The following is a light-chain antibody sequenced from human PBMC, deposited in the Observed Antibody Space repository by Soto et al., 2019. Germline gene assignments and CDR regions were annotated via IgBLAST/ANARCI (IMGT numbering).Light chain of an antibody. Sequence: DLPMTQSPSTLSASVGDRVTITCRANQSISSWLAWYQQKPGKAPKLLICDASSLESGVPSRFGGSGSGTEFTLTISSLQPDDFATYYCQHYNSYPWTFGQGTKVEIK. CDR3: QHYNSYPWT. J-gene: IGKJ1*01. V-gene: IGKV1-5*01. CDR2: DAS. CDR1: QSISSW.